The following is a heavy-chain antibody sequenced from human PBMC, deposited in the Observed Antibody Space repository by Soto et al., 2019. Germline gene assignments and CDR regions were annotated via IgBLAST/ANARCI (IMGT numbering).Heavy chain of an antibody. CDR1: GYSFNDYW. J-gene: IGHJ4*02. D-gene: IGHD6-6*01. V-gene: IGHV5-51*01. Sequence: PGESLKISCKGSGYSFNDYWIGWVRHTPGNGLEWMGIIYPDDSDAKYSPSFQGQVTMSADKSISTAYLQWTSLKASDTAMYYCARDGLSSSSSFDYWGQGTLVTVS. CDR3: ARDGLSSSSSFDY. CDR2: IYPDDSDA.